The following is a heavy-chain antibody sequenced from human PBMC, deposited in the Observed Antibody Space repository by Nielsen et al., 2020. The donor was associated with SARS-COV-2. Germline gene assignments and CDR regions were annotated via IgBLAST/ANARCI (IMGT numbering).Heavy chain of an antibody. D-gene: IGHD7-27*01. V-gene: IGHV4-34*01. CDR1: GGSFSGYY. CDR2: INHSGST. Sequence: SATLSLTCAVYGGSFSGYYWSWIRQPPGKGLEWIGEINHSGSTNYNPSLKSRVTISVDTSKNQFSLKLSSVTAADTAVYYCARAQKLGSRRDAFDIWGQGTMVTVSS. CDR3: ARAQKLGSRRDAFDI. J-gene: IGHJ3*02.